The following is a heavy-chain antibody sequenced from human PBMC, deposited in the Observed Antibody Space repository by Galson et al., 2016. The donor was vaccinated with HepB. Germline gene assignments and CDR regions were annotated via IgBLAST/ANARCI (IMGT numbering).Heavy chain of an antibody. Sequence: SLRLSCAASGFSFYNHAFHWVRQAPGKGLEWVAIISHDGRKKSFATSVKGRFTISRDNSKNTVFLQMSNLRTEDTAVYYCAREGGTGSTSPHFDFWGQGTLLTVSS. J-gene: IGHJ4*02. CDR3: AREGGTGSTSPHFDF. D-gene: IGHD1-7*01. CDR1: GFSFYNHA. V-gene: IGHV3-30*11. CDR2: ISHDGRKK.